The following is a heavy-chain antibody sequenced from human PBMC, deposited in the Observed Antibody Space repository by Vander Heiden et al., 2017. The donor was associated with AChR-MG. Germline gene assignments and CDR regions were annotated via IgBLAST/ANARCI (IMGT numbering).Heavy chain of an antibody. CDR3: ARGPSSTATRMYNWFDP. CDR2: ISYDGRHT. J-gene: IGHJ5*02. V-gene: IGHV3-30*04. CDR1: AFTFSDYA. Sequence: VQLVESGGGLVQPGRSLSLPCAGSAFTFSDYAMHWVRLAPGKGLEWLAVISYDGRHTFYADSVQGRVTISRDNSKNTVYLQMNSLTLEDTALYYCARGPSSTATRMYNWFDPWGQGTLVTVSS. D-gene: IGHD2-2*01.